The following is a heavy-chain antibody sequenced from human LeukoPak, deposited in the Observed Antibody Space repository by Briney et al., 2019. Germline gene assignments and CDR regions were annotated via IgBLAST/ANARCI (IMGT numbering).Heavy chain of an antibody. CDR2: INPNSGGT. Sequence: ASVKVSCKASGYTFTGYYMHWVRQAPGQGLEWMGWINPNSGGTNYAQEFQGWVTMTRDTSISTAYMELSRLRSDDTAVYYCAGGLRALYYYYYGMDVWGQGTTVTVSS. CDR3: AGGLRALYYYYYGMDV. V-gene: IGHV1-2*04. CDR1: GYTFTGYY. D-gene: IGHD3-16*01. J-gene: IGHJ6*02.